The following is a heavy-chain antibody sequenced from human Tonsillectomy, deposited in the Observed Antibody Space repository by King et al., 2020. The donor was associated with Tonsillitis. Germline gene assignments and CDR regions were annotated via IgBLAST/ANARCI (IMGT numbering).Heavy chain of an antibody. D-gene: IGHD2-15*01. CDR1: GGTFNNYG. J-gene: IGHJ6*02. CDR3: ARRGIINYGMDV. V-gene: IGHV1-69*01. CDR2: IIPIFGAT. Sequence: QLVQSGAEVKKPGSSLKVSCKASGGTFNNYGISWVRQAPGQGLEWMGGIIPIFGATNYAQKFHGRVTITADESTRTAYMELSSLRSDDTAVYYCARRGIINYGMDVWGQGTTVIVSS.